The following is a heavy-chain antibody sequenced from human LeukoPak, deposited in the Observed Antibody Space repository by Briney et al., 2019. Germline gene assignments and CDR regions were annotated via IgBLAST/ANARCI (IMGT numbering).Heavy chain of an antibody. V-gene: IGHV3-7*05. CDR3: AKDGGSGATRPIDF. J-gene: IGHJ4*02. D-gene: IGHD1-26*01. CDR2: IKQDGSER. Sequence: GGSLRLSCAASGFTLSNYWMSWVRQAPGKGLEWVANIKQDGSERYYVDSVKGRFTISRDNSKNSLYLQLNSLRTEDTAFYYCAKDGGSGATRPIDFWGQGTLVTVSS. CDR1: GFTLSNYW.